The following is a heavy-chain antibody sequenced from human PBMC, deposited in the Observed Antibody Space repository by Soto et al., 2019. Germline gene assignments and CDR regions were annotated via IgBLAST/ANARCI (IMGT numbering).Heavy chain of an antibody. D-gene: IGHD2-21*01. CDR1: GFDFSNAW. J-gene: IGHJ4*02. Sequence: EVQLAESGGGLVQPGGSLRLSCAASGFDFSNAWMHWVRQAPGKGLVWVSHVNSDGSITTYTDSVKGRFTISRDNAKNTVYLQMNSLRVEDTAVYDCTREQAYNSAVWGQGTVVTVSS. V-gene: IGHV3-74*01. CDR3: TREQAYNSAV. CDR2: VNSDGSIT.